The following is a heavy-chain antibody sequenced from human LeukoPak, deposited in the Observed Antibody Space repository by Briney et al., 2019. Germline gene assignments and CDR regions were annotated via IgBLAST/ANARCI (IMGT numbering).Heavy chain of an antibody. J-gene: IGHJ4*02. V-gene: IGHV3-21*01. CDR2: ISSSSSYI. Sequence: GGSLRLSCAASGFTFSSYNMNWVRQAPGKGLGWVSSISSSSSYISYADSVKGRFTISRDNAKNSLYLQMNSLRAEDTAVYYCARKVAATGTDYWGQGTLVTVSS. D-gene: IGHD6-13*01. CDR3: ARKVAATGTDY. CDR1: GFTFSSYN.